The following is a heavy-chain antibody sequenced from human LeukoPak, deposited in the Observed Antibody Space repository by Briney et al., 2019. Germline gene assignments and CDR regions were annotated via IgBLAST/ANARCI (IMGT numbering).Heavy chain of an antibody. V-gene: IGHV3-48*03. D-gene: IGHD6-19*01. CDR1: GFTFRNYE. Sequence: GGSLRLSCAASGFTFRNYEMNWVRQAPGKGLEWLSYITSSGRAIYYTDSAKGRFTTSRDNAKNSWYLQINSLRAEDTAVYNCARDQIGPVAGTDYWGQGTLVTVSS. CDR3: ARDQIGPVAGTDY. CDR2: ITSSGRAI. J-gene: IGHJ4*02.